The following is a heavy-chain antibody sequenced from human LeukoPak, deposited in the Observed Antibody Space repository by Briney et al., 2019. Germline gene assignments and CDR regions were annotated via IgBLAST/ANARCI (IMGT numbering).Heavy chain of an antibody. V-gene: IGHV4-59*01. CDR3: ARSYDTNFDY. Sequence: SETLSLTCTVSGGSIRSYYWSWIRQPPGKGLEWIGYIYFSGSTSYNPSLKSRVTISVDRSKSQFSLKLSSVAAADTAVYYCARSYDTNFDYWGQGTLVTVSS. J-gene: IGHJ4*02. D-gene: IGHD3-3*01. CDR1: GGSIRSYY. CDR2: IYFSGST.